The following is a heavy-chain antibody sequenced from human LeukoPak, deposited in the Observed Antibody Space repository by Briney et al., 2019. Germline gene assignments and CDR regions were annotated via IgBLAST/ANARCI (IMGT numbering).Heavy chain of an antibody. D-gene: IGHD5-12*01. J-gene: IGHJ4*02. Sequence: GGSLRLSCAASGFTFDDYGMSWVRQAPGKGLEWVSVIYRDDSSYYADSVKGRFTISRDNSKNTLYLQMNSLRAEDTAVYYCAKDSSSWLRRRYYFDYWGQGTLVTVSS. CDR2: IYRDDSS. CDR3: AKDSSSWLRRRYYFDY. V-gene: IGHV3-23*03. CDR1: GFTFDDYG.